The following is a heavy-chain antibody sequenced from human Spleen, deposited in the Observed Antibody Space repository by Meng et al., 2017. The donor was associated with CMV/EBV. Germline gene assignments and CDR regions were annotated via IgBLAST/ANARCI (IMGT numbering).Heavy chain of an antibody. CDR1: GFTFSSYS. V-gene: IGHV3-21*01. Sequence: GESLKISCAASGFTFSSYSMNWVRQAPGKGLEWVSSISSSSSYIYYADSVKGRFTISRDNSKNTLYLQMNSLRAEDTAVYYCANTGYYYDSSGYFSDIWGQGTMVTVSS. D-gene: IGHD3-22*01. J-gene: IGHJ3*02. CDR3: ANTGYYYDSSGYFSDI. CDR2: ISSSSSYI.